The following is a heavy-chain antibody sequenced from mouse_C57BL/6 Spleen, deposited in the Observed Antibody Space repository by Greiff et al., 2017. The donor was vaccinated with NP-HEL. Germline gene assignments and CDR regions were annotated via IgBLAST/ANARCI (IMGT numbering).Heavy chain of an antibody. CDR3: EAADYDRGVGDY. Sequence: QVQLQQSGPELVKPGASVKISCKASGYAFSSSWMNWVKQRPGKGLEWIGRIYPGDGDTNYNGKFKGKATLTADKSSSTAYMQLSSLTSEDSAVYFCEAADYDRGVGDYWGKGTTLTVSS. D-gene: IGHD2-4*01. CDR1: GYAFSSSW. V-gene: IGHV1-82*01. CDR2: IYPGDGDT. J-gene: IGHJ2*01.